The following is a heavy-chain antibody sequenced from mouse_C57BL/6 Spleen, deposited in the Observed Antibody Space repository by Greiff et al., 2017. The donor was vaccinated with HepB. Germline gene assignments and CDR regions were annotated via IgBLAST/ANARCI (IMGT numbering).Heavy chain of an antibody. CDR1: GYTFTSYW. V-gene: IGHV1-55*01. J-gene: IGHJ3*01. Sequence: VQLQESGAELVKPGASVKMSCKASGYTFTSYWITWVKQRPGQGLEWIGDIYPGSGSTNYNEKFKSKATLTVDTSSSTAYMQLSSLTSEDSAVYYCAREGRAYWGQGTLVTVSA. CDR3: AREGRAY. CDR2: IYPGSGST.